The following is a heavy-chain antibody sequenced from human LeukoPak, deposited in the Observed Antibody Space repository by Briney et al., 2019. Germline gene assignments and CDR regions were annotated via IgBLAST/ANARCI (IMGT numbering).Heavy chain of an antibody. Sequence: SENLSLTCTVSGGSISSYYWSWIRQPPGKGLEWIGYIYYSGSTNYNPSLKSRVTISVDTSKNQFSLKLSSVTAADTAVYYCARSVAGTPFFRYYYYYMDVWGKGTTVTISS. D-gene: IGHD6-19*01. CDR3: ARSVAGTPFFRYYYYYMDV. J-gene: IGHJ6*03. CDR2: IYYSGST. V-gene: IGHV4-59*01. CDR1: GGSISSYY.